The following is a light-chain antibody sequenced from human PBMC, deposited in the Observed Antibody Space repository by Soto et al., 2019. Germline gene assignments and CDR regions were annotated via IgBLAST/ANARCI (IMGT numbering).Light chain of an antibody. V-gene: IGKV3-15*01. CDR2: GAS. CDR1: QSVSSN. Sequence: MPKTPATLSVSPGERATLSCRASQSVSSNLAWYQQKPGQAPRLLIYGASTRATGIPARFSGSGSGTEFTLTISSLQSEDFAVYYCQQYNNWPPWTFGQGTKV. CDR3: QQYNNWPPWT. J-gene: IGKJ1*01.